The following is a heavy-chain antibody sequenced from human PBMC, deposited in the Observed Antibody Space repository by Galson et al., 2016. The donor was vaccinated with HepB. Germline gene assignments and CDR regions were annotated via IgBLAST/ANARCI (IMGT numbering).Heavy chain of an antibody. Sequence: SLRLSCAASGFTFSRFAMLWVRQAPGKGLEWVALISHDGTSEHYSHSVKGRLTISRDNSKKPLYLHIRSLAGEETAVYYCAKGTGGVFAPSYYLDYWGPGTLVAVSS. CDR3: AKGTGGVFAPSYYLDY. V-gene: IGHV3-30*04. CDR2: ISHDGTSE. J-gene: IGHJ4*02. D-gene: IGHD3-16*02. CDR1: GFTFSRFA.